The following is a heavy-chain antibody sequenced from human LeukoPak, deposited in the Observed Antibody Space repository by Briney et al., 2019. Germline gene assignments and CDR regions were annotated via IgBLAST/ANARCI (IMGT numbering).Heavy chain of an antibody. D-gene: IGHD1-1*01. Sequence: ASVTVSCKASGYTFTGYYMHWVRQAPGQGVEWMGWINPNSGGTNYAQKFQGWVTMTRDTSISTAYMELSRLRSDDTAVYYCARATGWHEDWFDPWGQGTLVTVSS. CDR1: GYTFTGYY. J-gene: IGHJ5*02. CDR3: ARATGWHEDWFDP. V-gene: IGHV1-2*04. CDR2: INPNSGGT.